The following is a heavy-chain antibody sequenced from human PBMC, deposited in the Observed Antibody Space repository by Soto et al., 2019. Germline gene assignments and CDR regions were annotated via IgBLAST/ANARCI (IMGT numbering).Heavy chain of an antibody. J-gene: IGHJ3*02. CDR2: IYYSGST. CDR3: ASVNSRDGYNYSDAFDI. V-gene: IGHV4-59*01. CDR1: GGSISSYY. D-gene: IGHD5-12*01. Sequence: SEALSLTCTVSGGSISSYYWSWIRQPPGKGLEWIGYIYYSGSTNYNPSLKSRVTISVDTSKNQFSLKLSSVTAADTAVYYCASVNSRDGYNYSDAFDIWGQGTMVTVSS.